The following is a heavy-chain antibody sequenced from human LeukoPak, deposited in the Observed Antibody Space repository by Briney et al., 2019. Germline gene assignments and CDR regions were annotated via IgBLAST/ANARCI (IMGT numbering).Heavy chain of an antibody. CDR1: GFTFSRYW. Sequence: GGSLRLSCAASGFTFSRYWMHWVRQAPGKGLVGVSRINSDGSYTSYADFVKGRFTISRDNAKNSLYLQMNSLRAEDTAIYYCTRVGYIDEGIDYWGQGTLVTVSS. V-gene: IGHV3-74*01. CDR2: INSDGSYT. J-gene: IGHJ4*02. D-gene: IGHD5-24*01. CDR3: TRVGYIDEGIDY.